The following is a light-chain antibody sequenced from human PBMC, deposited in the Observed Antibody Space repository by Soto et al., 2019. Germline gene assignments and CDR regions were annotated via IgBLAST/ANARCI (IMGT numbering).Light chain of an antibody. J-gene: IGKJ5*01. CDR2: GAS. CDR1: QSVSSSY. V-gene: IGKV3-20*01. Sequence: ESVFTQSAGTLSLSPGERATLSCRASQSVSSSYLAWYQQKPGQAPRLLIYGASSRATGIPDRFSGSGSGTDFTLTISRLEPEDFAVYYCQQYGSSSITFGQGTRLEIK. CDR3: QQYGSSSIT.